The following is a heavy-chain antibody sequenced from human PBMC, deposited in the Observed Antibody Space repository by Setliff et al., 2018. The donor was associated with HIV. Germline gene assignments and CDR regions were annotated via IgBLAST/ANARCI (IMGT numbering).Heavy chain of an antibody. J-gene: IGHJ4*02. CDR3: ARGSSSGTDLAVL. CDR2: IHHTGRT. CDR1: GYSISSDYY. V-gene: IGHV4-38-2*01. Sequence: TSETLSLTCAVSGYSISSDYYWGWIRQPPGKGLEWIGCIHHTGRTYYNPSLKSRITISLDTSKNQYSLKLTSVTAADTAVYYCARGSSSGTDLAVLWGQGTLVTVSS. D-gene: IGHD3-22*01.